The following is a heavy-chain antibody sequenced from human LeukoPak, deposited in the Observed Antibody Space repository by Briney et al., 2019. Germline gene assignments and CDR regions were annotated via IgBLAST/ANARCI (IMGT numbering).Heavy chain of an antibody. Sequence: KSPETLPLTCSVSGGSISSYYRFWIRQPPGKGLEWIGSVFHSGNTNYNPSLKSRVTISVDTSKNQFSLKLSSVTAADTAVYYCASSDIVTGTTYYFDYWGQGTLITVSS. CDR3: ASSDIVTGTTYYFDY. CDR1: GGSISSYY. V-gene: IGHV4-59*01. D-gene: IGHD1-14*01. CDR2: VFHSGNT. J-gene: IGHJ4*02.